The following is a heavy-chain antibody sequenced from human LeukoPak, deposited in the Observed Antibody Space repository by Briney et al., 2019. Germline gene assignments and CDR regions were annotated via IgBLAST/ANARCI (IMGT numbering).Heavy chain of an antibody. CDR3: ASCSSTSCYTDAFDI. D-gene: IGHD2-2*02. CDR1: GYTFTRYY. CDR2: INPSGGST. V-gene: IGHV1-46*01. J-gene: IGHJ3*02. Sequence: ASVKVSCKASGYTFTRYYMHWVRQAPGQGLEWMGIINPSGGSTSYAQKFQGRVTMTRDMSTSTVYMELSSLRSEDTAVYYCASCSSTSCYTDAFDIWGQGTMVTVSS.